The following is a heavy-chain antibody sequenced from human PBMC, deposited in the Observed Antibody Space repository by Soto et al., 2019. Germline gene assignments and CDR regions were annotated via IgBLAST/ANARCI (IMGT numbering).Heavy chain of an antibody. V-gene: IGHV3-23*01. CDR2: LGGSGSGT. J-gene: IGHJ6*01. CDR3: AKQGGYSYGYDMDV. Sequence: EVQLLESGGGLVQPGGSLRLSCAASGFTFSSYALSWVRQAPGKGLEWVSALGGSGSGTYYADSVKGRFTISRDNSKNTLYLLMNSLSPEDTAVYYCAKQGGYSYGYDMDVW. CDR1: GFTFSSYA. D-gene: IGHD5-18*01.